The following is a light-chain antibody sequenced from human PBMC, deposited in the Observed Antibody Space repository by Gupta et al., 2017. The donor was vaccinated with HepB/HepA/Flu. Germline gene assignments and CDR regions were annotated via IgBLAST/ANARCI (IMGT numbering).Light chain of an antibody. CDR1: SSSFGGNY. Sequence: QSVLPQPPSASGTPGQRVTFSCSGSSSSFGGNYVYWYQQLPGTAPKLLIYRNNQRPSGVPDRFSGSKSGTSASLAISGLRSEDEADYYCAAWDDSLSAVVFGGGTKLTV. V-gene: IGLV1-47*01. J-gene: IGLJ2*01. CDR2: RNN. CDR3: AAWDDSLSAVV.